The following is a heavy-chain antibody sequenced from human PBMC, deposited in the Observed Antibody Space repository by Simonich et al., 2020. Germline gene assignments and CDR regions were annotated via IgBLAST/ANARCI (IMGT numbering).Heavy chain of an antibody. Sequence: QVQLVESGGGVVQPGRSLRLSCAASGFTFSSYAMHWVRQAPGKGLEWVAVLSYDENNKYYADSVKGRFTISRDNSKNTLYLQMNSLRAEDTAVYYCARDGERYCGGDCYSYFDYWGQGTMVTVSS. CDR3: ARDGERYCGGDCYSYFDY. D-gene: IGHD2-21*02. J-gene: IGHJ4*02. CDR2: LSYDENNK. CDR1: GFTFSSYA. V-gene: IGHV3-30*07.